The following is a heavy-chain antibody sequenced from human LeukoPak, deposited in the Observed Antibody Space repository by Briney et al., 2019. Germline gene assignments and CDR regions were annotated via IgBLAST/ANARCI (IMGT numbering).Heavy chain of an antibody. J-gene: IGHJ5*02. CDR2: FDPEYGET. V-gene: IGHV1-24*01. CDR1: RYTLNELS. Sequence: ASVKVSCKVSRYTLNELSIHWVRQAAGKGLEWMGGFDPEYGETVYAQKFQGRVTMAEDTSTDTAYMELSSLRSEDTAVYYCAPLDFWVPSTWGQGTLVTVSS. CDR3: APLDFWVPST. D-gene: IGHD3-3*01.